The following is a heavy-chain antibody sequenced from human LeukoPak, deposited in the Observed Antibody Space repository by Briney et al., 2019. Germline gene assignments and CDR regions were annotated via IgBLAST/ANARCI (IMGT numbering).Heavy chain of an antibody. CDR3: TRESWSAARGRGYYFDY. CDR1: GFTFSSFE. D-gene: IGHD6-6*01. Sequence: GGSLRLSCAASGFTFSSFEMNWVRQAPGKGLEWVSYISSSGGTIYYADSVKARFAISRDNAKNSLYLQMNSLRAEDTAVYYCTRESWSAARGRGYYFDYWGQGTLVTVSS. CDR2: ISSSGGTI. V-gene: IGHV3-48*03. J-gene: IGHJ4*02.